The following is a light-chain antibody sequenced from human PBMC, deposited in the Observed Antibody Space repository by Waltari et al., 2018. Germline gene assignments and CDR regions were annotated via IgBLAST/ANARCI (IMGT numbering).Light chain of an antibody. CDR3: QQLNSYPLT. Sequence: DIQLTQSPSFLSASVRDRVTITCRASQGISNYLAWYQQKPGKAPNLLIYSASTLQSGVPSRFSGSGSGTEISLTISSLQPEDFATYYCQQLNSYPLTFCGGTKVEIK. CDR1: QGISNY. J-gene: IGKJ4*01. V-gene: IGKV1-9*01. CDR2: SAS.